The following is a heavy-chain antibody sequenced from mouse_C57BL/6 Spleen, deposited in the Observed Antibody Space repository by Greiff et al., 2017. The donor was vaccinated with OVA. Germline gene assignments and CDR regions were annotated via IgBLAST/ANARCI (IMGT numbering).Heavy chain of an antibody. CDR1: GYAFSDYW. J-gene: IGHJ1*03. Sequence: VQLQQSGAELVKPGASVKISCTASGYAFSDYWMNWVKQRPGKGLEWIGQIYPGDGDTNYNGKFKGKSTLTADKSSSTAYMQLSSLTSEDSAVYCCARWFDGYYGGWGTGATVTVAS. D-gene: IGHD2-3*01. V-gene: IGHV1-80*01. CDR2: IYPGDGDT. CDR3: ARWFDGYYGG.